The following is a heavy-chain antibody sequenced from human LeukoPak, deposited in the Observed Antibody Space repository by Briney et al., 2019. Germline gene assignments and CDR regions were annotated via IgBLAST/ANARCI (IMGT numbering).Heavy chain of an antibody. V-gene: IGHV3-15*01. CDR1: GFTLSNAW. CDR3: TTEAGSSRWYSSRFDY. CDR2: INSNNDGGTT. Sequence: AETLTLTCTASGFTLSNAWMSWVRQAPGKGLEWVGRINSNNDGGTTDHAAPVQGRFTISRDDSKNTLYLQKNSLKIEDTAVYYCTTEAGSSRWYSSRFDYRGQGALVSVSS. D-gene: IGHD3-10*01. J-gene: IGHJ4*02.